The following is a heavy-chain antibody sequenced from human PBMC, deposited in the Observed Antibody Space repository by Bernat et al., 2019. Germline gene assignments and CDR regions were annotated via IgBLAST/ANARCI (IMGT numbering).Heavy chain of an antibody. CDR2: ISTSGSTI. CDR3: LGVLVVYATLQGANHFDY. J-gene: IGHJ4*02. Sequence: EVQLVESGGGLVQPGGSLRLSCAASGFSFSSYEMNWVRQAPGEGLEWVSYISTSGSTIYYADSVKGRFTISRDNAKNSLYLQMNSLRAEDTAIYYCLGVLVVYATLQGANHFDYWGQGTLVTVSS. V-gene: IGHV3-48*03. CDR1: GFSFSSYE. D-gene: IGHD2-8*02.